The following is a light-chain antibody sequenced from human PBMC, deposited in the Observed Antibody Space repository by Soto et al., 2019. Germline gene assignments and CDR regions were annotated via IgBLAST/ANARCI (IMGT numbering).Light chain of an antibody. J-gene: IGLJ1*01. Sequence: QSVMTQPPSVSGAPGQRVTISCTGSRTNIGAGYDVHWYQHLPGTVPKLLIYGNSNRPSGVPDRFSGSKSGTSASLAITGLQAEDEADYYCQSYDSSLSDVFGTGTKVTVL. CDR3: QSYDSSLSDV. CDR1: RTNIGAGYD. V-gene: IGLV1-40*01. CDR2: GNS.